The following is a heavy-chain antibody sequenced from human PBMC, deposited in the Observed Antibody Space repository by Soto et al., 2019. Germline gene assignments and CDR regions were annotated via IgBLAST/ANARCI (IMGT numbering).Heavy chain of an antibody. CDR2: ISYDGSNK. CDR1: GFTFSSYG. Sequence: GGSLRLSCAASGFTFSSYGMHWVRQAPGKGLEWVAVISYDGSNKYFADSVKGRFTISRDNSKNTLYLQMNSLRAEDTAVYYCAKVAVLRYFDWADSPTFDAFDIWGQGTMVTVSS. D-gene: IGHD3-9*01. J-gene: IGHJ3*02. V-gene: IGHV3-30*18. CDR3: AKVAVLRYFDWADSPTFDAFDI.